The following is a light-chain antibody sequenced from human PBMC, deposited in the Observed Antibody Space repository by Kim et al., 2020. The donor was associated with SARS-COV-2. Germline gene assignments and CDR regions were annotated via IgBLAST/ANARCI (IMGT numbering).Light chain of an antibody. CDR3: QNYDSAPRT. J-gene: IGKJ4*01. CDR2: AAS. V-gene: IGKV1-27*01. Sequence: DIQMTQSPSSLSASVGDRVTITCRASQDISSYLAWYQQQPGKVPKLLIYAASTVQSGVPSRFSGSGYGTDFTLTISSLQPEDVATYYCQNYDSAPRTFGGGTKVDIK. CDR1: QDISSY.